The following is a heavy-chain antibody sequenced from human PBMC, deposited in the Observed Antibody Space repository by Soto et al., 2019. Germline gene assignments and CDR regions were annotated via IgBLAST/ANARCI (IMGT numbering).Heavy chain of an antibody. Sequence: QVQLHESGPGLVKPSETLSLTCTVSGDSISSQYWSWIRQPPGKGLEWIGHIYHSGGTRYNPSLRSRVTISVDTSKNQFSLKLRSVTAADTAVYYCAKNVAVAGFCLDPWGQGILVTVSS. D-gene: IGHD6-19*01. CDR2: IYHSGGT. CDR1: GDSISSQY. CDR3: AKNVAVAGFCLDP. V-gene: IGHV4-59*11. J-gene: IGHJ5*02.